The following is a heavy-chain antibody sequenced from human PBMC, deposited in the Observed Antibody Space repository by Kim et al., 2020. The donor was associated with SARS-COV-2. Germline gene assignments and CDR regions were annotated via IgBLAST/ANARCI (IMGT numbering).Heavy chain of an antibody. J-gene: IGHJ4*02. Sequence: DSVKGRFTIYRDNAKTSLYLQTNSLRAEDTALYYCAKARVVVITQTAIDYWGQGTPVTVSS. CDR3: AKARVVVITQTAIDY. V-gene: IGHV3-9*01. D-gene: IGHD3-22*01.